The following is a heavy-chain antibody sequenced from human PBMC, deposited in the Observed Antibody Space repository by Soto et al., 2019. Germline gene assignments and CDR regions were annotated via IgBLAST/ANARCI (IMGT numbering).Heavy chain of an antibody. CDR2: IIPILGIA. CDR3: ARRGGCTNGVCYPFAFDI. V-gene: IGHV1-69*02. CDR1: GGTFSSYT. J-gene: IGHJ3*02. Sequence: ASVKVSCKASGGTFSSYTISWVRQAPGQGLEWMGRIIPILGIANYAQKFQGRVTMTRNTSISTAYMELSSLRSEDTAVYYCARRGGCTNGVCYPFAFDIWGQGTMVTVSS. D-gene: IGHD2-8*01.